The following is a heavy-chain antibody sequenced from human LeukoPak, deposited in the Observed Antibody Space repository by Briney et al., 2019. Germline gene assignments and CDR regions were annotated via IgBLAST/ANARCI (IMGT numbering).Heavy chain of an antibody. D-gene: IGHD4-17*01. CDR1: GYSISSGYY. CDR2: IYHSGST. Sequence: PSETLSLTCTVSGYSISSGYYWGWIRQPPGKGLEWIGSIYHSGSTYYNPSLKSRVTISVDTSKNQFSLKLSSVTAADTAVYYCARRARTYGDYVHPAWFDPWGQGTLVTVSS. CDR3: ARRARTYGDYVHPAWFDP. J-gene: IGHJ5*02. V-gene: IGHV4-38-2*02.